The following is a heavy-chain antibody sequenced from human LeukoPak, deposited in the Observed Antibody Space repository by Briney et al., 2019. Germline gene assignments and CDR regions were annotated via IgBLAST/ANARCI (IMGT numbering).Heavy chain of an antibody. V-gene: IGHV1-69*06. D-gene: IGHD2-21*02. Sequence: GASVKVSCKASGGTFSSYAISWVRQAPGQGLEWMGGIIPIFGTANCAQKFQGRVTITADKSTSTAYMGLSSLRSEDTAVYYCARVGGGGGDLDYWGQGTLVTVSS. CDR3: ARVGGGGGDLDY. CDR1: GGTFSSYA. CDR2: IIPIFGTA. J-gene: IGHJ4*02.